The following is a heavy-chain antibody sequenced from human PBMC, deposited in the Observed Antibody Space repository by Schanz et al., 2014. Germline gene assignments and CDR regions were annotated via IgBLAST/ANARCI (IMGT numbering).Heavy chain of an antibody. CDR3: ARAHGNNWYGKGLDY. CDR2: ITRSGGGT. Sequence: QEQLVESGGGLVKPGGSLRLSCSASGFTFSSYAMHWVRQASGKGLEYVSAITRSGGGTYYSDSVKGRFTISRDNSKNTLYLQMNSLRADDTAVYFCARAHGNNWYGKGLDYWGQGTQVTVSS. V-gene: IGHV3-64*04. CDR1: GFTFSSYA. J-gene: IGHJ4*02. D-gene: IGHD1-1*01.